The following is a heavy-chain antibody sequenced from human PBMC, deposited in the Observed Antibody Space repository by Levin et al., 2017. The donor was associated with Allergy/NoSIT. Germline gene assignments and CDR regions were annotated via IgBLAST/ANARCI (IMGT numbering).Heavy chain of an antibody. CDR2: ISSSSSYI. CDR3: ARDIAVADPAYYFDY. CDR1: GFTFSSYS. Sequence: NAGGSLRLSCAASGFTFSSYSMNWVRQAPGKGLEWVSSISSSSSYIYYADSVKGRFTISRDNAKNSLYLQMNSLRAEDTAVYYCARDIAVADPAYYFDYWGQGTLVTVSS. D-gene: IGHD6-19*01. J-gene: IGHJ4*02. V-gene: IGHV3-21*01.